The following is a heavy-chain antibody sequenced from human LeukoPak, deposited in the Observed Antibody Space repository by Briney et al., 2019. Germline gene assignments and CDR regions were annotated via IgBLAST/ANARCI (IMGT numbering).Heavy chain of an antibody. Sequence: KPGGSLRLSCAASGFTFSDYYISWIRQAPGKGLEWVSYISSSSSYTNYADSVKGRFTISRDNAKNSLYLQMNSLRAEDTAVYYCASLGSGDNSSGWYGDYFDYWGQGTLVTVSS. CDR3: ASLGSGDNSSGWYGDYFDY. CDR1: GFTFSDYY. V-gene: IGHV3-11*03. CDR2: ISSSSSYT. D-gene: IGHD6-19*01. J-gene: IGHJ4*02.